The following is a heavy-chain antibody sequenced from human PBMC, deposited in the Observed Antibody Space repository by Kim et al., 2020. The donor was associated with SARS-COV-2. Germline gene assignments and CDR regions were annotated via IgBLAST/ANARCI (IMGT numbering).Heavy chain of an antibody. J-gene: IGHJ4*02. Sequence: SETLSLTCTVSGYSISSGYYWGWIRQPPGKGLEWIGSIYHSGSTYYNPSLKSRVTISVDTSKNQFSLKLSSVTAADTAVYYCARVVLHYYGSGSYYNKGYYFDYWGQGTLVTVSS. CDR3: ARVVLHYYGSGSYYNKGYYFDY. CDR1: GYSISSGYY. V-gene: IGHV4-38-2*02. D-gene: IGHD3-10*01. CDR2: IYHSGST.